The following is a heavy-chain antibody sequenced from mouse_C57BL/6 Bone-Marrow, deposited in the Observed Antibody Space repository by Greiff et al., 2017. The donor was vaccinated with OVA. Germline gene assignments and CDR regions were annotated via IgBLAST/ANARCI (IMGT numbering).Heavy chain of an antibody. CDR1: GYAFTNYL. V-gene: IGHV1-54*01. Sequence: LQESGAELVRPGTSVKVSCKASGYAFTNYLIEWVKQRPGQGLEWIGVINPGSGGTNYNEKFKGKATLTADKSSSTAYMQLSSLTSEDSAVYFCARGPYYYGSSPFDYWGKGTTLTVSS. CDR2: INPGSGGT. J-gene: IGHJ2*01. D-gene: IGHD1-1*01. CDR3: ARGPYYYGSSPFDY.